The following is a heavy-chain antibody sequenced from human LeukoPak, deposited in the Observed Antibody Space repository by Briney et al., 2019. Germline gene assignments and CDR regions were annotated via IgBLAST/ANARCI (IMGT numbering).Heavy chain of an antibody. CDR2: ISSSSSYI. CDR1: GFTFSSYS. CDR3: ARVTMVRGVAFDY. D-gene: IGHD3-10*01. V-gene: IGHV3-21*01. Sequence: GGSLRLSCAASGFTFSSYSMNWVRQAPGKGLEWVSSISSSSSYIYYADSVKGRFTISRDNAKNSLYLQMNSLRAEDTAVYYCARVTMVRGVAFDYWGQGTLVTVSS. J-gene: IGHJ4*02.